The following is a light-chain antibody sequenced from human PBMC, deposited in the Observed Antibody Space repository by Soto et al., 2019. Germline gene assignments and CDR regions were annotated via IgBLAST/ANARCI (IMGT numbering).Light chain of an antibody. V-gene: IGLV2-11*01. Sequence: QSALTQPRSVSGSPGQSITISCTGSSSDVGSYNYVSWYQQHPGQAPKFMIYDVNKRPSRVSHRFSGSKSGNTASLTISGLQADDEADYYCLSYAGSYNFVFGSGTKLTVL. CDR2: DVN. CDR1: SSDVGSYNY. J-gene: IGLJ1*01. CDR3: LSYAGSYNFV.